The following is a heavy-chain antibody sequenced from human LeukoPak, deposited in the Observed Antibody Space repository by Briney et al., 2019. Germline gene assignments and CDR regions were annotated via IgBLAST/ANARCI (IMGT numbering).Heavy chain of an antibody. Sequence: GGSLRLSCAASGFTFSSYAMSWVRQAPGKGLEWVSAISGSGGSTYYADSVKGRFTISRDNSKNTLYLQMNSLRAEDTAVYYCAKDPADILTGYYLSNWFDPWGQGTLVTVSS. CDR3: AKDPADILTGYYLSNWFDP. CDR1: GFTFSSYA. D-gene: IGHD3-9*01. V-gene: IGHV3-23*01. J-gene: IGHJ5*02. CDR2: ISGSGGST.